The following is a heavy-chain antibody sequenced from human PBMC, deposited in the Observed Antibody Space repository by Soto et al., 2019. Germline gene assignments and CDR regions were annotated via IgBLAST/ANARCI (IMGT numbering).Heavy chain of an antibody. J-gene: IGHJ4*02. V-gene: IGHV3-9*01. D-gene: IGHD2-15*01. CDR3: AKDHVVVAAELDY. CDR2: ISWNSGSI. CDR1: GFTFDDYA. Sequence: EVQLVESGGGLVQPGRSLRLSCAASGFTFDDYAMHWVRQAPGKGLEWVSGISWNSGSIGYADSVKGRFTISRDNAKNYLYLQMNSLRAEDTAVYYCAKDHVVVAAELDYWGQGTLVTVSS.